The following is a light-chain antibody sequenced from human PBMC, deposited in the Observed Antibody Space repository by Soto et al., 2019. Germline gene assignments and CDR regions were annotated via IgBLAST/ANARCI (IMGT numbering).Light chain of an antibody. Sequence: QPALTQPASVSGSPGQSITIPCTGTSSYVGSYNLVSWYQQHPGKAPKLIIYEVSTRPSGVSNRLSGSKSGNTASLTISVLQAEDEADYDCCSYAGSSPYYVFGTGPKVTVL. V-gene: IGLV2-23*02. CDR2: EVS. J-gene: IGLJ1*01. CDR3: CSYAGSSPYYV. CDR1: SSYVGSYNL.